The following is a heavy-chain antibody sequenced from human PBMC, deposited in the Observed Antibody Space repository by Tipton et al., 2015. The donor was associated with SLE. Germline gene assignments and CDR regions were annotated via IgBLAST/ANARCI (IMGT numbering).Heavy chain of an antibody. CDR3: ARALYGSGSYYKLRYYYYYYMDV. CDR1: GGSFSGYY. Sequence: TLFLTCAVYGGSFSGYYWSWIRQPPGKGLEWIGEINHSGSTNYNPSLKSRVTISVDTSKNQFSLKLSSVTAADTAVYYCARALYGSGSYYKLRYYYYYYMDVWGKGTTVTVSS. J-gene: IGHJ6*03. CDR2: INHSGST. D-gene: IGHD3-10*01. V-gene: IGHV4-34*01.